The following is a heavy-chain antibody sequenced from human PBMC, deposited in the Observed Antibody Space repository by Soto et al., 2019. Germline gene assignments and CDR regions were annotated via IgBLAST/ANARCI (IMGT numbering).Heavy chain of an antibody. D-gene: IGHD6-25*01. V-gene: IGHV1-18*01. CDR3: VREIWTRSDPQNFFDY. CDR2: ISPNSGAT. CDR1: GYTFTSYG. Sequence: QVQLVQSEGELRQPGASVTVSCRASGYTFTSYGIIWVRQAPGQGLEWMGYISPNSGATTYAQNLQGRLTFTTDPSTSTAYMELRSLSSDDTAIYYCVREIWTRSDPQNFFDYWGLGALVTVSS. J-gene: IGHJ4*02.